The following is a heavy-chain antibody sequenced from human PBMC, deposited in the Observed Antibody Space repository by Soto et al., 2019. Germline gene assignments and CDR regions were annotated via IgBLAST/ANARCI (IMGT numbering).Heavy chain of an antibody. Sequence: QVQLQESGPGLVKPSETLSLTCAVSGASVSRIGFHWGWIRQPPGQGLEWIGSIYDAGTTFYNPSLKGRVTISADTFKNHFSLRLTSLTAADPAVYYCARRGSGHTFDYWGQGTLVTVSS. V-gene: IGHV4-39*01. D-gene: IGHD3-10*01. J-gene: IGHJ4*02. CDR2: IYDAGTT. CDR3: ARRGSGHTFDY. CDR1: GASVSRIGFH.